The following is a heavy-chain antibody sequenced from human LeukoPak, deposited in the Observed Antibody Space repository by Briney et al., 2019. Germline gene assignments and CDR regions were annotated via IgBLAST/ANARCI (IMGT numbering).Heavy chain of an antibody. V-gene: IGHV3-53*01. CDR2: TYTDGNT. J-gene: IGHJ4*02. CDR3: ARAVRSCSATRCISINSFDY. Sequence: GGSLRLSCAASGFSVSGDNMSWVRQAPGKGLEWVSVTYTDGNTYYADSVKGRFTASRDSSKNMLYLQMNSLRAEDMAVYYCARAVRSCSATRCISINSFDYWGQGTLVAVSS. D-gene: IGHD2-15*01. CDR1: GFSVSGDN.